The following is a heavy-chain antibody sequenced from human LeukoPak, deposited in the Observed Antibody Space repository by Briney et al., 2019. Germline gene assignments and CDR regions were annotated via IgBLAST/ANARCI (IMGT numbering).Heavy chain of an antibody. CDR3: ARGSESAYYDFWSGYPDAEYFQH. D-gene: IGHD3-3*01. CDR1: GYTFTSYG. V-gene: IGHV1-18*01. J-gene: IGHJ1*01. Sequence: ASVKVSCKASGYTFTSYGISWVRQAPGQGLEWMGWISAYNGNTNYAQKLQGRVTMTTDTSTSTAYMELRSLRSDDTAVYYCARGSESAYYDFWSGYPDAEYFQHWGQGTLVTVSS. CDR2: ISAYNGNT.